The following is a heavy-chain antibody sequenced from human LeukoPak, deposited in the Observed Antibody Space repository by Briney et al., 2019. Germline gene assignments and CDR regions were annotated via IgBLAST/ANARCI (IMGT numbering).Heavy chain of an antibody. CDR3: ARGGEQVSHFDY. V-gene: IGHV3-11*05. CDR1: GFTFSDYY. Sequence: PGGSLRLSCAASGFTFSDYYMSWIRQAPGKGLEWVSYISSSSTYKNYADSVRGRFTISRDNAKNSLHLQMNSLRAEDTAVYYCARGGEQVSHFDYWGQGTLVTVSS. D-gene: IGHD3-16*01. CDR2: ISSSSTYK. J-gene: IGHJ4*02.